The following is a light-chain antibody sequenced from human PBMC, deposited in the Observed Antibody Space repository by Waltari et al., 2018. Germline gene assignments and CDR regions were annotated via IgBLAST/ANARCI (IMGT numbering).Light chain of an antibody. J-gene: IGKJ1*01. Sequence: DIQVTQSPSTLSASVGDRVPITRRASQSIVVWLAWYQQKPGKAPRLLIYKASYLESGVPSRFSGSASGTAFTLTISSLQADDFATYYCLQYNSYPWTFGQGTTVEIK. CDR1: QSIVVW. CDR3: LQYNSYPWT. CDR2: KAS. V-gene: IGKV1-5*03.